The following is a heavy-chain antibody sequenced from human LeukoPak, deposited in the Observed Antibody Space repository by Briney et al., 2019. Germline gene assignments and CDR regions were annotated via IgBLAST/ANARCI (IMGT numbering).Heavy chain of an antibody. Sequence: GGSLRLSCAASGFTFSSYWVHWVRQAPGKGLLWVSRINSDGSSTSYADSVKGRFTISRDNAKNTLYLQMNSLRAEDTAVYYCARATGSYYSVGYWGQGTLVTVSS. CDR3: ARATGSYYSVGY. D-gene: IGHD1-26*01. J-gene: IGHJ4*02. CDR2: INSDGSST. CDR1: GFTFSSYW. V-gene: IGHV3-74*01.